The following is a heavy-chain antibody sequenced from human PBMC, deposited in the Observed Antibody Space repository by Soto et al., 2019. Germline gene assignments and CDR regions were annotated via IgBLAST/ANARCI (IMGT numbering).Heavy chain of an antibody. Sequence: QVQLVESGGGVVQPGRSLRLSCAASGFTFSSYGMHWVRQAPGKGLEWAAVIWYDGSNKYYADSVKGRFTISRDNSKNTLYLQMNSLRAEDTAVYYCGGQGGWGQGTLVTVSS. CDR3: GGQGG. V-gene: IGHV3-33*01. J-gene: IGHJ4*02. CDR1: GFTFSSYG. CDR2: IWYDGSNK.